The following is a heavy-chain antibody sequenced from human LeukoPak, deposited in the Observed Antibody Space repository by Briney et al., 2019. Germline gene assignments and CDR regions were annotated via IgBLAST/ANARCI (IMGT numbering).Heavy chain of an antibody. Sequence: GGSLRLSCAASGFTFRTFWMSWVRQAPGKGLECVANTNQDGSDKYYVDSVKGRFTISRDNTKNSLYLQMNSLRAEDTAVYYCVGGDYWGQGTLVTVSS. CDR3: VGGDY. V-gene: IGHV3-7*01. CDR1: GFTFRTFW. J-gene: IGHJ4*02. CDR2: TNQDGSDK.